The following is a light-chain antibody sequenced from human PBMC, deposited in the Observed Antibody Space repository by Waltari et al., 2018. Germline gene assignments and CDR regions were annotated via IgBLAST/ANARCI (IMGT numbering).Light chain of an antibody. J-gene: IGKJ1*01. V-gene: IGKV3-15*01. CDR2: GAS. CDR3: QQYNNWPPGLT. CDR1: QSVSSN. Sequence: EIVITQSPATLSVSPGERATLPCRASQSVSSNLAWYQQKPGQAPRLLIYGASTRATGIPARFSGSGSGTEFTLTISSLQSEDFAVYYCQQYNNWPPGLTFGQGTKVEIK.